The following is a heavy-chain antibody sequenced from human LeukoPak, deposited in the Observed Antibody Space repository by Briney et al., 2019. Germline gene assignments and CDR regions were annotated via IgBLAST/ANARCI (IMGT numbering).Heavy chain of an antibody. CDR3: VRGAYYAASGIHYNLEY. D-gene: IGHD3-10*01. CDR1: GFTFTTYG. Sequence: PGGSLRLSCAASGFTFTTYGMHWVRQAPGKGLEWVSYISSGSVVIHYAESLKGRLTMSRDDAKNSLYLQMNTLRAEDTAVYYCVRGAYYAASGIHYNLEYWGQGTLVTVSS. J-gene: IGHJ4*02. CDR2: ISSGSVVI. V-gene: IGHV3-48*04.